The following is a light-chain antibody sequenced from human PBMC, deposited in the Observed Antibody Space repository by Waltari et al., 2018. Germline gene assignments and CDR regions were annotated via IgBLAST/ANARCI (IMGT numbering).Light chain of an antibody. V-gene: IGKV3-20*01. CDR3: QQYGASPFT. Sequence: EIVLTQSPGTLSLSPGERATLSCSASQSVSSSSLAWYQQKPGQSPRLLIYHASSRATGIPDRFSGRGSETDFTLTISRLEPEDFAVYYCQQYGASPFTFGPGTKVDIK. CDR2: HAS. J-gene: IGKJ3*01. CDR1: QSVSSSS.